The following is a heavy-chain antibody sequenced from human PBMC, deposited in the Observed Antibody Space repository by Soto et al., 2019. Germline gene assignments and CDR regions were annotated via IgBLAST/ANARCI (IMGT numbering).Heavy chain of an antibody. CDR3: AGSGAQQLENDY. CDR2: IYYSGST. D-gene: IGHD6-13*01. CDR1: GGSISSYY. Sequence: SETLSLTCTVSGGSISSYYWSWIRQPPGKGLEWIGYIYYSGSTNYNPSLKSRVTISVDTSKNQFSLKLSSVIAADTAVYYCAGSGAQQLENDYWGQGTLVTVSS. V-gene: IGHV4-59*01. J-gene: IGHJ4*02.